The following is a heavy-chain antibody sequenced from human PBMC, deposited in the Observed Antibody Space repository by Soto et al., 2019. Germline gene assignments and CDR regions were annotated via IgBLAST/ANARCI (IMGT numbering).Heavy chain of an antibody. J-gene: IGHJ6*02. D-gene: IGHD3-10*02. CDR2: ISWNTHSI. V-gene: IGHV3-9*01. CDR1: GFTFDNFA. CDR3: ARDSFVTIEMDVLSGYGMDA. Sequence: GGSLRLSCTASGFTFDNFAMHWVRQAPGKGLEWVSGISWNTHSIGYADSVRGRFTISRDNAKKSLYLQMNSLRTEDTALYYCARDSFVTIEMDVLSGYGMDAWGQGTTVTV.